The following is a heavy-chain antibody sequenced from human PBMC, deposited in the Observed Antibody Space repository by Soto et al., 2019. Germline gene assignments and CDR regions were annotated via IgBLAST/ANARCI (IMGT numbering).Heavy chain of an antibody. CDR2: TYYSGRT. J-gene: IGHJ6*02. V-gene: IGHV4-39*02. CDR3: ARRFAIEWLSSEGMDV. CDR1: GGSISSNSYY. Sequence: LSLTCTVSGGSISSNSYYWGWIRQPPGKGLEWIGSTYYSGRTYYNPSLKSRVTISVDTSNNHFSLKLNSVTAADTAVYYCARRFAIEWLSSEGMDVWGRGTTVTVSS. D-gene: IGHD3-3*01.